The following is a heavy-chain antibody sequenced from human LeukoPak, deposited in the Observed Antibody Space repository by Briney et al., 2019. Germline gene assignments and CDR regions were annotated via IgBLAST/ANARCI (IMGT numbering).Heavy chain of an antibody. V-gene: IGHV4-59*08. CDR3: ARHYYGMDV. Sequence: SETLSLTCTVSGGSISSYYWSWIRQPPGKGLEWIGYIYYSGSTNYNPSLKSRVTISVDTSKNQFSLKLSSVTAADTAVYYCARHYYGMDVWGQGTTVTVSS. CDR1: GGSISSYY. CDR2: IYYSGST. J-gene: IGHJ6*02.